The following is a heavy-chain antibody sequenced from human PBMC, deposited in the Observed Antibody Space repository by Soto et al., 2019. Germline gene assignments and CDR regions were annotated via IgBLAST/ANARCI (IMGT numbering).Heavy chain of an antibody. CDR1: GFTFNNAW. D-gene: IGHD2-15*01. J-gene: IGHJ4*02. CDR3: TTVTYSSDGLDY. Sequence: EVQLVESGGGLVKPGGSLRLSCAASGFTFNNAWMSWVRQAPGKGLEWVGRIKSKTDGGTTDYAAPVKGRFSISRDDSKNTLYLQMNSLKTEDTAVYYCTTVTYSSDGLDYWGQGTLVTVSS. CDR2: IKSKTDGGTT. V-gene: IGHV3-15*01.